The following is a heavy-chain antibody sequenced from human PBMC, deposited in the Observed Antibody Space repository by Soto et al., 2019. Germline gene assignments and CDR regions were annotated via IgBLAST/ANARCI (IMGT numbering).Heavy chain of an antibody. CDR1: GYTFTNYG. V-gene: IGHV1-18*01. J-gene: IGHJ6*03. D-gene: IGHD6-6*01. Sequence: QVQLLQSGAEVKKPGASVKVSCKASGYTFTNYGITWVRQAPGQGLEWMGWISAYNGDTHYIQRLQGRVTMTTDTSTSPAYMELRGLRSDDTAVYYCARVRQLVAYFYYYMDVWGKGTTVTVSS. CDR2: ISAYNGDT. CDR3: ARVRQLVAYFYYYMDV.